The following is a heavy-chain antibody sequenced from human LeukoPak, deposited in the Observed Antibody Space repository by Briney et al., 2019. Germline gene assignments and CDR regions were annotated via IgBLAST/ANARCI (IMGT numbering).Heavy chain of an antibody. D-gene: IGHD2-2*01. Sequence: GGSLRLSCAASGFTFSNAWMSWVRQAPGKGLEWVGRIKSKTDGGTTDYAAPVKGRFTISRDDSKNTLYLQMNSLKTEDTAVYYCTTDSLNCSSTSCPRGYYYYYGMDVWGQGTTVTVSS. CDR1: GFTFSNAW. V-gene: IGHV3-15*01. CDR2: IKSKTDGGTT. J-gene: IGHJ6*02. CDR3: TTDSLNCSSTSCPRGYYYYYGMDV.